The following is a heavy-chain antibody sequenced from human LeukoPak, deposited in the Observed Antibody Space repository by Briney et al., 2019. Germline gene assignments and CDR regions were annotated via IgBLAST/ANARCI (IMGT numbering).Heavy chain of an antibody. CDR1: GGSISSYY. V-gene: IGHV4-59*01. CDR3: ARDKGGSYYDAFDI. Sequence: SETLSITCTVSGGSISSYYWSWIRQPPGKGLEWIGYIYYSGSTNYNPSLKSRVTISVDTSKNQFSLKLSSVTAADTAVYYCARDKGGSYYDAFDIWGQGTMVTVSS. J-gene: IGHJ3*02. D-gene: IGHD1-26*01. CDR2: IYYSGST.